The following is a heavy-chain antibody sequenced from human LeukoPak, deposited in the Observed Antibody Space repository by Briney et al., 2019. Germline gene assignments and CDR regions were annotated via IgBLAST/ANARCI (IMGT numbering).Heavy chain of an antibody. D-gene: IGHD3-22*01. CDR3: AKAPTKEEEWLLLNYFDY. Sequence: GGSLRLSCVGSGFTLSSYAMSWVRQAPGKGLEWVSAISGSGTRTYYAGSVKGRFTISRDNSKNTLYLQMNSLRAEDTAVYYCAKAPTKEEEWLLLNYFDYWGQGTLVTVSS. CDR1: GFTLSSYA. CDR2: ISGSGTRT. V-gene: IGHV3-23*01. J-gene: IGHJ4*02.